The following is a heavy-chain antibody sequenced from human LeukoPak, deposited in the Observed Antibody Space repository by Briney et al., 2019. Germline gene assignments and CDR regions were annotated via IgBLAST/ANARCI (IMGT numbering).Heavy chain of an antibody. D-gene: IGHD6-19*01. CDR3: VRGGSSGWYAPQFDY. J-gene: IGHJ4*02. V-gene: IGHV5-51*01. CDR1: GYSFTSYW. Sequence: GESLKISCKGSGYSFTSYWIGWVRQMPGKGLEWMGIIYPGDSDTRYSPSFQGQVTISADKSISTAYLQWSSLKASDTAMYYCVRGGSSGWYAPQFDYWGQGTLVTVSS. CDR2: IYPGDSDT.